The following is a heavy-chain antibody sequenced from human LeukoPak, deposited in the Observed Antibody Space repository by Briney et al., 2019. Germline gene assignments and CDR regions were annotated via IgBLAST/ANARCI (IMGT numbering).Heavy chain of an antibody. CDR3: ARFEYSYGPGLLDY. J-gene: IGHJ4*02. D-gene: IGHD5-18*01. V-gene: IGHV4-61*08. Sequence: SETLSLTCTVSGGSISSGVYYWSWIRQHPGKGLEWIGYIYYSGSTNYNPSLKSRVTISVDTSKNQFSLKLSSVTAADTAVYYCARFEYSYGPGLLDYWGQGTLVTVSS. CDR2: IYYSGST. CDR1: GGSISSGVYY.